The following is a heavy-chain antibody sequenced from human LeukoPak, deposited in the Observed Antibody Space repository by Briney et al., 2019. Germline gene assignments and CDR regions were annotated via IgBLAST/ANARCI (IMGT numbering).Heavy chain of an antibody. CDR2: ISAYNGNT. V-gene: IGHV1-18*01. J-gene: IGHJ3*02. D-gene: IGHD5-18*01. CDR3: ARDQRDTAMVTGRAFDI. Sequence: ASVKVSCKASGYTFTSYGISWVRQAPGQGLEWMGWISAYNGNTNYAQKLQGRVTMTTDTSTSTAYMELRSLRSGDTAVYYCARDQRDTAMVTGRAFDIWGQGTMVTVSS. CDR1: GYTFTSYG.